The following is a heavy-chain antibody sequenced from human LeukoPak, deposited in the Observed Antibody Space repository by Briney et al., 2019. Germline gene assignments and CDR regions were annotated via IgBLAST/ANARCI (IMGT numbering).Heavy chain of an antibody. D-gene: IGHD2-15*01. CDR2: IDHIGRN. Sequence: SETLSLTCAVYGESFRNFYWTWIRQTPGKGLQWVGEIDHIGRNSYNPSLKSRVSISVDTSKNQFSLKLRSVTAAGTAVYYCARPVRCSATICTGPFDSWGQGTLVTVSS. V-gene: IGHV4-34*01. CDR3: ARPVRCSATICTGPFDS. J-gene: IGHJ4*02. CDR1: GESFRNFY.